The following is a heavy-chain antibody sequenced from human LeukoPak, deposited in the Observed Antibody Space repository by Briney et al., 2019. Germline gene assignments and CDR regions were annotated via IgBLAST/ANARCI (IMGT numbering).Heavy chain of an antibody. J-gene: IGHJ4*02. CDR2: ISYDGSNK. V-gene: IGHV3-30-3*01. CDR3: ARPYLGSTSCYTD. D-gene: IGHD2-2*02. CDR1: GFTFSSYA. Sequence: GRSLRLSCAASGFTFSSYAMHWVRQAPGKGLEWVAVISYDGSNKYYADSVKGRFTISRDNSKNTLYLQMNSLRAEDTAVYYCARPYLGSTSCYTDWGQGTLVTVSS.